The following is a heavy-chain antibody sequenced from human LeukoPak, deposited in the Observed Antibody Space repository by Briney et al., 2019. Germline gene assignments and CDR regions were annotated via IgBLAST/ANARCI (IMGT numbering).Heavy chain of an antibody. Sequence: GGSLRLSCAASGFTFSSYAMSWVRQAPGKGLEWVSAISGGGGSKYYADSVKGRFTISRDNYKNTLYLQMNSLRAEDTAVYYCAKMSPRYGTWYWGQGTLVTVSS. CDR2: ISGGGGSK. CDR3: AKMSPRYGTWY. V-gene: IGHV3-23*01. D-gene: IGHD5-18*01. CDR1: GFTFSSYA. J-gene: IGHJ4*02.